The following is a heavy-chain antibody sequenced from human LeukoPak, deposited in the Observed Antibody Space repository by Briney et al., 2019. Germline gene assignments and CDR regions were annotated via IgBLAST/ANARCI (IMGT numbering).Heavy chain of an antibody. D-gene: IGHD3-10*01. Sequence: GGSLRLSCAASGFTFSSYAMSWVRQAPGKGLEWVSAISGSGGSTYYADSVKGRFTISRDNSKNTLYLQMNSLRAEDTAVYYCAVYYYGSGSQKRYYYYMDVWGKGTTVTVSS. CDR3: AVYYYGSGSQKRYYYYMDV. V-gene: IGHV3-23*01. CDR1: GFTFSSYA. CDR2: ISGSGGST. J-gene: IGHJ6*03.